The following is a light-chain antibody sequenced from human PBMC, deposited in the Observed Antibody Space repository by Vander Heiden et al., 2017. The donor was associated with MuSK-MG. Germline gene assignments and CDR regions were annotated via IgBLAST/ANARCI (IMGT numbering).Light chain of an antibody. CDR1: QSVTSN. CDR3: QQDNNWHT. J-gene: IGKJ4*01. Sequence: EIVMTQSPATLSVSPGERATLSCRASQSVTSNLAWYQQKPGQAPRLLIYGASTRANGIPGRFSGRGSGTEFTLTISSLQSEDFALYYWQQDNNWHTFGGGIKVEIK. V-gene: IGKV3-15*01. CDR2: GAS.